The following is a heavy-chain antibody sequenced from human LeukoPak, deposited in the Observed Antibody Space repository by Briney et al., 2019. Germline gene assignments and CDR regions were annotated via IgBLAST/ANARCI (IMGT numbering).Heavy chain of an antibody. CDR1: GYSFTTNW. CDR2: IYPGDSDT. D-gene: IGHD3-10*01. Sequence: GESLKISCKGSGYSFTTNWIAWVRQIPGKGLEWMGIIYPGDSDTRYSPSFQGQVTISADKSITTAYLQWSSLKASDTAMYYCARGLRYYGSGSYYTGTYYFDYWGQGTLVTVSS. CDR3: ARGLRYYGSGSYYTGTYYFDY. V-gene: IGHV5-51*01. J-gene: IGHJ4*02.